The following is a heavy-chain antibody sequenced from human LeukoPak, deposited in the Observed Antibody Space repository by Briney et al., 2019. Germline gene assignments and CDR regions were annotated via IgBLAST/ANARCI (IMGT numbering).Heavy chain of an antibody. CDR1: GYSFTSYW. CDR2: IYPGDSDT. J-gene: IGHJ4*02. Sequence: GESLKISCKGSGYSFTSYWIGWVRQMPGKGLEWMGIIYPGDSDTRYSPSFQGQVAISAVKSISTAYLQWSSLKASDTAMYYCAIADSSGYSPLDYWGQGTLVTVSS. CDR3: AIADSSGYSPLDY. V-gene: IGHV5-51*01. D-gene: IGHD3-22*01.